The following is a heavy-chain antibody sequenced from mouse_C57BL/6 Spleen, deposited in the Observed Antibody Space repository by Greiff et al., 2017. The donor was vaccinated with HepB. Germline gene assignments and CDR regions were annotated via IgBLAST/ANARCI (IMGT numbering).Heavy chain of an antibody. CDR1: GFTFSNYW. Sequence: EVQRVESGGGLVQPGGSMKLSCVASGFTFSNYWMNWVRQSPEKGLEWVAQIRLKSDNYATHYAESVKVRFTISRDDSKSSVYLQMNNLRAEDTGIYYCTLIYYYGSRAYWGQGTLVTVSA. J-gene: IGHJ3*01. CDR2: IRLKSDNYAT. D-gene: IGHD1-1*01. CDR3: TLIYYYGSRAY. V-gene: IGHV6-3*01.